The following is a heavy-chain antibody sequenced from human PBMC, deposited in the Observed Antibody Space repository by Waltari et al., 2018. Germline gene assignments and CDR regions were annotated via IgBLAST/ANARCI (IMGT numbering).Heavy chain of an antibody. Sequence: QVQLVQSGAEVKKPGASVKVSCKASGYTFTGYYMHWVRQAPGQGLEWMGRINPNSGGTNYAQKVQGRVTMTRDTSISTAYMELSRLRSDDTAVYYCARAMAWSHAFDIWGQGTMVTVSS. CDR3: ARAMAWSHAFDI. CDR1: GYTFTGYY. V-gene: IGHV1-2*06. D-gene: IGHD3-10*01. J-gene: IGHJ3*02. CDR2: INPNSGGT.